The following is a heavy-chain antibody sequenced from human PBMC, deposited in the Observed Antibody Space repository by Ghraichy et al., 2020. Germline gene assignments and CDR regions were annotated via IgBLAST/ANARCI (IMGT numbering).Heavy chain of an antibody. D-gene: IGHD2-2*01. V-gene: IGHV3-23*01. CDR2: ISGSGGST. CDR1: GFTFSSSA. CDR3: AKDWGYCSSTSCYYFDY. Sequence: GGSLRLSCAASGFTFSSSAMSWVRQAPGKGLEWVSAISGSGGSTYYADSVKGRFTISRDNSKNTLYLQMNSLRAEDTAVYYCAKDWGYCSSTSCYYFDYWGQGTLVTVSS. J-gene: IGHJ4*02.